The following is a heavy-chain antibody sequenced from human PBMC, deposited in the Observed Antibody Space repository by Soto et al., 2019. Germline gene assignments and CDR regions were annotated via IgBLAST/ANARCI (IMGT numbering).Heavy chain of an antibody. CDR2: ISFDEAKDK. J-gene: IGHJ6*02. D-gene: IGHD3-22*01. CDR3: AKGTYGGSAPYDYGMDV. CDR1: GFTFIDYG. Sequence: QVQLVESGGGVVQPGGSLTLSCVGSGFTFIDYGMHWVRKAPGKGLEWLTFISFDEAKDKYYSAPVRGRFSISRDNSRDTLSRQMNSPRSDDTAVYCCAKGTYGGSAPYDYGMDVWGQGTTVTVSS. V-gene: IGHV3-30*18.